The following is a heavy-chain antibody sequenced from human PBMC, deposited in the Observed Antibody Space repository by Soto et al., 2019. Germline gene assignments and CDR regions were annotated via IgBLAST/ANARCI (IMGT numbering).Heavy chain of an antibody. Sequence: SETLSLTCAVYGGSFSGYYWSWIRQPPGKGLEWIGEINHSGSTNYNPSLKSRVTISVDTSKNQFSLKLSSVTAADTAVYYCASGYYDSWSGYPNWFDPWGQGTLVTVSS. J-gene: IGHJ5*02. CDR1: GGSFSGYY. V-gene: IGHV4-34*01. CDR2: INHSGST. CDR3: ASGYYDSWSGYPNWFDP. D-gene: IGHD3-3*01.